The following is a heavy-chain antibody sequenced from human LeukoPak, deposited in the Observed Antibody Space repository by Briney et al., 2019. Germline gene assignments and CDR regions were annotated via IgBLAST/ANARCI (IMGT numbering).Heavy chain of an antibody. J-gene: IGHJ4*02. Sequence: SGGSLRLSCAASGFAFSSQAMGWVRQAPGKGLEWVSVISDSGSLTYYADSVKGRFTISRDNSKNALFLQMGSLRAEDTAVYYCAKDARRTSGWYFFDYWGQGTLVTVSS. CDR2: ISDSGSLT. CDR1: GFAFSSQA. D-gene: IGHD6-19*01. CDR3: AKDARRTSGWYFFDY. V-gene: IGHV3-23*01.